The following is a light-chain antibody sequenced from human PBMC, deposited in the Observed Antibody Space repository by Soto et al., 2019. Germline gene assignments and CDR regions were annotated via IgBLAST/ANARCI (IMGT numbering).Light chain of an antibody. CDR2: DSS. J-gene: IGKJ1*01. CDR1: QSLSSNF. V-gene: IGKV3-20*01. Sequence: EIVLTQSPATLSLSPGERATLSCRASQSLSSNFLAWYQQKPGQPPRLLIYDSSTRATGFPDRFSGSGSGTDFTLTIIRLEPEDFAVYYCQQYGSSPETFGQGTKVEIK. CDR3: QQYGSSPET.